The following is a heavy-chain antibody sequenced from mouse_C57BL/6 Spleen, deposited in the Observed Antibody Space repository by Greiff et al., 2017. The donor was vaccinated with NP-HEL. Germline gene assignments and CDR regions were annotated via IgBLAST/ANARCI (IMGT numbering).Heavy chain of an antibody. CDR1: GYTFTSYW. CDR3: ARWDYYGSSYLFDY. D-gene: IGHD1-1*01. Sequence: VQLQQPGAELVRPGSSVKLSCKASGYTFTSYWMDWVKQRPGQGLEWIGNIYPSDSETHYNQKFKDKATLTVDKSSSTAYMQLISLTSEDSAVYYCARWDYYGSSYLFDYWGQGTTLTVSS. V-gene: IGHV1-61*01. CDR2: IYPSDSET. J-gene: IGHJ2*01.